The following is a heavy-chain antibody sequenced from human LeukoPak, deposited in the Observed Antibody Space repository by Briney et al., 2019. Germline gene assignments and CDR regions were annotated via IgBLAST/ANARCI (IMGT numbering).Heavy chain of an antibody. D-gene: IGHD3-3*01. CDR3: AKDPRVSEYYDFWSGYYMVY. CDR2: ISGSGGST. J-gene: IGHJ4*02. Sequence: HPGGSLRLSCAASGFTFSSYAMSWVRQAPGKGLEWVSAISGSGGSTYYADSVKGRFTISRDNSKNTLYLQMNSLRAEDTAVYYCAKDPRVSEYYDFWSGYYMVYWGQGTLVTVSS. CDR1: GFTFSSYA. V-gene: IGHV3-23*01.